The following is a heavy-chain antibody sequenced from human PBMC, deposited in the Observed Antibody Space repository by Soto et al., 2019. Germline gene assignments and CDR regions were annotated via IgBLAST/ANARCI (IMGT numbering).Heavy chain of an antibody. CDR1: GYTFTGYY. Sequence: SVKVSCTASGYTFTGYYMHWVRQAPGQGLEWMGWINPNSGGTNYAQKFQGWVTMTRDTSISTAYMELSRLRSDDTAVYYCARAGYCISTSCYGDGQGMDVWGQGTTVTVSS. CDR3: ARAGYCISTSCYGDGQGMDV. CDR2: INPNSGGT. J-gene: IGHJ6*02. D-gene: IGHD2-2*01. V-gene: IGHV1-2*04.